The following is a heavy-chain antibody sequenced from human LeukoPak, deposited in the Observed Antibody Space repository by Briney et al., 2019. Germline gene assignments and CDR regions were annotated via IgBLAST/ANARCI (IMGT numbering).Heavy chain of an antibody. Sequence: GGSLRLSCAASGFTFSDYYMTWMRQAPGKGLEWVSYISGSNRDTNYADSVKGRFTISRDNAKNSLYLQMNSLRAEDTAVYYCTRDPRELDYWGQGTLVTVSS. V-gene: IGHV3-11*06. CDR2: ISGSNRDT. CDR3: TRDPRELDY. CDR1: GFTFSDYY. D-gene: IGHD5-24*01. J-gene: IGHJ4*02.